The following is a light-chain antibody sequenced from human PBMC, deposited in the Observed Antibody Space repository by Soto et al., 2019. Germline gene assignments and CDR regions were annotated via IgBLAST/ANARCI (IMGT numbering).Light chain of an antibody. Sequence: EIVMTQSPATLSVSPGERATLSCRASQSVSSNLAWYQQKPGQAPRLLIYGASTRATGIPARFSGSGSGTEFILTISSLQSEDFAFYYCQHYSKWPLTFGGGTKVEIK. CDR1: QSVSSN. V-gene: IGKV3-15*01. CDR2: GAS. J-gene: IGKJ4*01. CDR3: QHYSKWPLT.